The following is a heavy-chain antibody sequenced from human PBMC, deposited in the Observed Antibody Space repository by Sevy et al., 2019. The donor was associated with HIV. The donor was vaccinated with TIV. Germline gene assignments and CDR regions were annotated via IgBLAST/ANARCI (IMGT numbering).Heavy chain of an antibody. Sequence: SETPSLTCTVSGGSITSLYWNWIRQPPGKGLEWIANTYYNGHINYNPSLKSRVTLSLNTSKNQFSLRLSSVTAADTAMYYCAGENAWGRGYSWGQGTLVTVSS. CDR2: TYYNGHI. J-gene: IGHJ4*02. CDR3: AGENAWGRGYS. V-gene: IGHV4-59*08. CDR1: GGSITSLY. D-gene: IGHD1-26*01.